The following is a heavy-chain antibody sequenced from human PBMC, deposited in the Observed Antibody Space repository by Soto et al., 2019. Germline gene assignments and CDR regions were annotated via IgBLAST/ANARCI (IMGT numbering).Heavy chain of an antibody. CDR2: IYYSGST. CDR3: ARTMITMVRGVSSWFDP. V-gene: IGHV4-31*02. D-gene: IGHD3-10*01. CDR1: GGSISSGGYY. Sequence: SSETLSLTXTVSGGSISSGGYYWSWIRQRPGKGLEWIGYIYYSGSTYYNPSLKSRVTISVDTSKNQFSLKLSSVTAADTAVYYCARTMITMVRGVSSWFDPWGQGTLVTVSS. J-gene: IGHJ5*02.